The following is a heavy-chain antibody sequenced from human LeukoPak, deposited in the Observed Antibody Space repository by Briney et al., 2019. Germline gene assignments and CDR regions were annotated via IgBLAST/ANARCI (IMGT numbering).Heavy chain of an antibody. CDR2: ISGNGGSI. J-gene: IGHJ4*02. V-gene: IGHV3-23*01. Sequence: PGGSLRLSCAASGFTFTNYAMDWVPQAPGKGLEWISVISGNGGSIYYADSVKGRFTISRDNSKNTLYLQMNSLRAEDTAVYYCARDEYKADAYWGQGTLVTVSS. CDR3: ARDEYKADAY. CDR1: GFTFTNYA. D-gene: IGHD2/OR15-2a*01.